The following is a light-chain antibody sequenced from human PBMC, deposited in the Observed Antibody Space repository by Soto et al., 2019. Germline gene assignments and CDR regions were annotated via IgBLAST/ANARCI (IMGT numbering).Light chain of an antibody. CDR2: GAY. Sequence: EIVLTQSPGTLSLSPGDRATLSCRASQSLGSSSLVWYHQKPGQAPRLLIYGAYRRATGVPDRFSGGGSGTDFTLTIRRLEPEDFAVYYCHHYDTSPPWTFGQGTQVEIK. CDR3: HHYDTSPPWT. J-gene: IGKJ1*01. CDR1: QSLGSSS. V-gene: IGKV3-20*01.